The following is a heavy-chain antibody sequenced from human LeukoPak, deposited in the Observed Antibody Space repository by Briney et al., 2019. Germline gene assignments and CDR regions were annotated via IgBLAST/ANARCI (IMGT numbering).Heavy chain of an antibody. D-gene: IGHD4-23*01. CDR2: ISGSGGST. J-gene: IGHJ4*02. CDR1: GYTFTSYA. CDR3: AKEAVVTPYYFDY. V-gene: IGHV3-23*01. Sequence: ASVKVSCKASGYTFTSYAMSWVRQAPGKGLEWVSAISGSGGSTYYADSVKGRFTISRDNSKNTLYLQMNSLRAEDTAVYYCAKEAVVTPYYFDYWGQGTLVTVSS.